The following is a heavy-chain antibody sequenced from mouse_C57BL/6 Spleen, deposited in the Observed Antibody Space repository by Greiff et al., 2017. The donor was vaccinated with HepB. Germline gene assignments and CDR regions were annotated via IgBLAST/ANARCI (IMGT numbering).Heavy chain of an antibody. CDR1: GYTFTSYW. CDR3: ARVDYGNSPSCAMDY. Sequence: QVQLQQPGAELVKPGASVKLSCKASGYTFTSYWMHWVKQRPGQGLEWIGMIHPNSGSTNYNEKFKSKATLTVDKSSSTAYMQLSSLTSEDSAVYYCARVDYGNSPSCAMDYWGQGTSVTVSS. J-gene: IGHJ4*01. D-gene: IGHD2-1*01. V-gene: IGHV1-64*01. CDR2: IHPNSGST.